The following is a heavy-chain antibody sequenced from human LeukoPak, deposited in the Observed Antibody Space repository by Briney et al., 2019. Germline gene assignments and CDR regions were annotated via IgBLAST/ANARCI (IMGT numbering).Heavy chain of an antibody. CDR2: IGGWTSPT. V-gene: IGHV3-48*02. CDR1: GITLSNSA. D-gene: IGHD2-15*01. J-gene: IGHJ4*02. CDR3: VRDYSWSFDY. Sequence: GGSLRLSRAASGITLSNSAMSWVRQAPGKGLEWVSYIGGWTSPTYYADSVKGRFTISRDNAKNSLYLQMDSLRDEDTAVYYCVRDYSWSFDYWGQGALVTVSS.